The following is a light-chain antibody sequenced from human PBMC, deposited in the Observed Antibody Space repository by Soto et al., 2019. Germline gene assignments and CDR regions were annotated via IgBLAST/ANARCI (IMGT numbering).Light chain of an antibody. Sequence: EMLLTQSPATLSLSPGERATLSCRAGQTIGNYLAWYQQKPGQAPRLLMYDASSRATDIPARFSGSGSGTDFTLTISSLEPDDFAVYYCQYGGAFGPGTKVEMK. CDR1: QTIGNY. CDR2: DAS. J-gene: IGKJ3*01. V-gene: IGKV3-11*01. CDR3: QYGGA.